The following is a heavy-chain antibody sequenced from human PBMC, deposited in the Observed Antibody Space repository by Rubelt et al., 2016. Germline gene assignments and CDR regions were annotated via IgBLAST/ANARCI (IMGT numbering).Heavy chain of an antibody. CDR2: IIPIFGTA. CDR3: ARDQREIQLWYHFDY. V-gene: IGHV1-69*01. Sequence: QVQLVQSGAEVKKPGSSVKVSCKASGGTFSSYAISWVRQAPGQGLEWMGGIIPIFGTANYAQKCQGRVTITADESTSTAYRGLSRLRSEATAVYYCARDQREIQLWYHFDYWGQGTLVTVSS. CDR1: GGTFSSYA. J-gene: IGHJ4*02. D-gene: IGHD5-18*01.